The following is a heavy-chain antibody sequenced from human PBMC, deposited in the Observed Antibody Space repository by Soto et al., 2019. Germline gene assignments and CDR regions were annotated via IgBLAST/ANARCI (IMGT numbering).Heavy chain of an antibody. CDR3: AKGYYGDYFNWFDP. D-gene: IGHD4-17*01. CDR2: ISGSGGST. V-gene: IGHV3-23*01. J-gene: IGHJ5*02. Sequence: EVQLLESGGGLVQPGGSLRLSCAASGFTFSSYAMSWVRQAPGKGLEWVSAISGSGGSTYYADSVKGRFTISRDNSRNTLYLQMSSLRAEDTAVYYCAKGYYGDYFNWFDPCGQGTMVTVSS. CDR1: GFTFSSYA.